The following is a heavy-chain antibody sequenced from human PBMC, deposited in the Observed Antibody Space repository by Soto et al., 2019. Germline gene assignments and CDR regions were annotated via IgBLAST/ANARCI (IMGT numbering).Heavy chain of an antibody. J-gene: IGHJ4*02. CDR3: ARAGGLGAVAVDY. CDR2: IYHSGST. V-gene: IGHV4-30-2*01. Sequence: QLQLQESGSGLVKPSQTLSLTCAVSGGSISSGGYSWSWIRQPPGKGLEWIGYIYHSGSTYYNPSFKSRVTISVDRSKNQFSLKLSSVTAADTAVYYCARAGGLGAVAVDYWGQGTLVTVSS. D-gene: IGHD6-19*01. CDR1: GGSISSGGYS.